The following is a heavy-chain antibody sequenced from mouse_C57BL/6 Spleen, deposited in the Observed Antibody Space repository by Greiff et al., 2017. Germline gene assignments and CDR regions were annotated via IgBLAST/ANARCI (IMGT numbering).Heavy chain of an antibody. CDR1: GYTFTDYY. D-gene: IGHD2-12*01. Sequence: VQLQQSGPELVKPGASVKISCKASGYTFTDYYMNWVKQSHGKSLEWIGDINPNNGGTSYNQKFKGKATLTVDKSSSTAYMELRSLTSEDSAVYYCARLRPGGFDYWGQGTTLTVSS. CDR3: ARLRPGGFDY. J-gene: IGHJ2*01. V-gene: IGHV1-26*01. CDR2: INPNNGGT.